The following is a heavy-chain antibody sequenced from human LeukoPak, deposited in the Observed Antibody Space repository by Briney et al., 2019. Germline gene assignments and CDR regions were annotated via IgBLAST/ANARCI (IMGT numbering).Heavy chain of an antibody. CDR2: ISSSSTI. Sequence: PGGSLRLSCAASGFTFSSYSMNWVRQAPGKGLEWVSYISSSSTIYYADSVKGRFTISRDNSKNTLYLQMNSLRADDTAVYHCAKGHSSSWSIFDYWGQGTLVTVSS. J-gene: IGHJ4*02. CDR3: AKGHSSSWSIFDY. V-gene: IGHV3-48*01. CDR1: GFTFSSYS. D-gene: IGHD6-13*01.